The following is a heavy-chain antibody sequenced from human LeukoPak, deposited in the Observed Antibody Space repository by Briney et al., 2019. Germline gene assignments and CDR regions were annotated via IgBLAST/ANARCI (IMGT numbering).Heavy chain of an antibody. CDR3: ARTEGSGYYYNGMDV. J-gene: IGHJ6*02. Sequence: ASVKVSCKASGYTFTSYDINWVRQAPGQGLEWMGWMNPNSGNTGYAQKFQGRVTMTRNSSITTAYMEMSSLGSEDTAVYYCARTEGSGYYYNGMDVWGQGTTVTVSS. CDR2: MNPNSGNT. CDR1: GYTFTSYD. V-gene: IGHV1-8*01. D-gene: IGHD3-10*01.